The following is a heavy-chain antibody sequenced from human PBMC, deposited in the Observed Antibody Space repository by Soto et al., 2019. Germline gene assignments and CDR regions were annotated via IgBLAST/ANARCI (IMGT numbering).Heavy chain of an antibody. V-gene: IGHV3-33*01. CDR2: IWYDGNNK. J-gene: IGHJ3*02. Sequence: GGSLRLSCAASGFIFSNYGMHWVRQAPGKGLEWLAVIWYDGNNKYYADSVKGRFTISRDNSNNTLYMQMTSLRADDTAVYYCARDRYGDFDAFDIWGQGTMVTVSS. D-gene: IGHD4-17*01. CDR3: ARDRYGDFDAFDI. CDR1: GFIFSNYG.